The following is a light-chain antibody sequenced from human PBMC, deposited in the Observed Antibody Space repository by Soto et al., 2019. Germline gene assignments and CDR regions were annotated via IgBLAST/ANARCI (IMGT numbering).Light chain of an antibody. CDR2: GAS. J-gene: IGKJ1*01. CDR1: QDVKNS. CDR3: QQYGSSPWT. V-gene: IGKV3-20*01. Sequence: EIVLTQSPATLSLSPGDAASLSCRASQDVKNSLAWYQQRPGQAPRLLIYGASSRATGIPDRFSGSGSGTDFTLTISRLEPEDFAVYYCQQYGSSPWTFGQGTKVDI.